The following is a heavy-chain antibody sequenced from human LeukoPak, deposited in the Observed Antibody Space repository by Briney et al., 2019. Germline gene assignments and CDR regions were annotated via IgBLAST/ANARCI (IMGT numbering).Heavy chain of an antibody. CDR2: INPNTGAT. CDR1: GYTLTGYY. D-gene: IGHD6-19*01. CDR3: ARDRVGSGWPRPYYFEV. V-gene: IGHV1-2*02. J-gene: IGHJ4*02. Sequence: ASVKVSCKASGYTLTGYYLHWVRQAPGRGLEWMGWINPNTGATHSAQKFQGRITTTRDTSISTAYMDLSRLRSDDTAVYYCARDRVGSGWPRPYYFEVWGQGTLVTVSS.